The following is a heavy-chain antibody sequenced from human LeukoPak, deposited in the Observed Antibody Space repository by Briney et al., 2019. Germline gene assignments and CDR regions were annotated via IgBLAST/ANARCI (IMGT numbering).Heavy chain of an antibody. CDR2: ISSEGKTT. D-gene: IGHD6-13*01. V-gene: IGHV3-64D*06. Sequence: GGSLRLSCSASGFIFSPYAMHWVRQAPGKGLEYVSSISSEGKTTYYADSVKGRFTISRDNSKNTLYLQTSSLRPEDTAVYYCVKDRWVDHWGQGTLVTVSS. CDR1: GFIFSPYA. CDR3: VKDRWVDH. J-gene: IGHJ4*02.